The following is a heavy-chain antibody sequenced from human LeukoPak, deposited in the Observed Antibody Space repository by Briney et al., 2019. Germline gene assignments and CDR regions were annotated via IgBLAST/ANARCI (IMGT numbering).Heavy chain of an antibody. CDR2: INHSGST. J-gene: IGHJ4*02. V-gene: IGHV4-34*01. Sequence: KPSETLSLTCAVYGGSFSGYYWSWIRQPPGKGLEWIGEINHSGSTNYNPSLKSRVTISVDKSKNQFSLKLSSVTAADTAVYYCARGDHDYGDYTFDYWGQGTLVTVSS. CDR1: GGSFSGYY. CDR3: ARGDHDYGDYTFDY. D-gene: IGHD4-17*01.